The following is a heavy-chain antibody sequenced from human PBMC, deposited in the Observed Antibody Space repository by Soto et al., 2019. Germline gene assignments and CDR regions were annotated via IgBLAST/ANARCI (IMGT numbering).Heavy chain of an antibody. Sequence: RASVKVSCKASGYTFTGYYMHWVRQAPGQGLEWMGWINPNSGGTNYAQKFQGRVTMTRDTSISTAYMELSRLRSDDTAVYYCARVVVTAIPWYFDLWGRGTLVTVSS. J-gene: IGHJ2*01. CDR3: ARVVVTAIPWYFDL. CDR2: INPNSGGT. CDR1: GYTFTGYY. V-gene: IGHV1-2*02. D-gene: IGHD2-21*02.